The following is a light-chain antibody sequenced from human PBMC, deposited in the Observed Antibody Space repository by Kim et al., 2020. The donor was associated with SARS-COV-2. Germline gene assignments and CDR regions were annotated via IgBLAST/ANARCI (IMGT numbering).Light chain of an antibody. CDR3: QQYHTFPLT. Sequence: ASVGDRVTITCRASQNIRTWLAWYQQRPGKAPRLLIYKASVLESGVPVRFSGSGAGTEFTLAITSLQPDDFATYSCQQYHTFPLTFGGGTKVDIK. V-gene: IGKV1-5*03. CDR2: KAS. CDR1: QNIRTW. J-gene: IGKJ4*01.